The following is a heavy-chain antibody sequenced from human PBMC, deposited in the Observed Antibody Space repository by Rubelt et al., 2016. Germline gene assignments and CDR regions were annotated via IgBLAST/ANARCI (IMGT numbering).Heavy chain of an antibody. D-gene: IGHD2-21*01. J-gene: IGHJ6*03. CDR3: ARVIQGGGEPYYYYYMDV. V-gene: IGHV4-59*11. CDR2: ISLTGTT. Sequence: QVQLQESGPGLVKPSETLSLTCTVSGDFSSGHYWSWIRQPPGKELEWIGYISLTGTTDYNPSLKNRVTMSVDTSKNQFSLKLSSVTAADTAVYYCARVIQGGGEPYYYYYMDVWGKGTTVTVSS. CDR1: GDFSSGHY.